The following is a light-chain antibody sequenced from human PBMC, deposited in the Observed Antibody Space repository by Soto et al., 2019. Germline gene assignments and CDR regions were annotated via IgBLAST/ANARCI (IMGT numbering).Light chain of an antibody. CDR2: KAS. V-gene: IGKV1-5*03. Sequence: DIEMTQSPSTLSACVGDRVTITCRASQSITDWLAWYQQKPGKAPKFLIYKASNLEGGVPSRFSGSGSGTEFTLTISSVQPDDFATYYCQYCDDYSWTFGQGTKVEIK. CDR1: QSITDW. J-gene: IGKJ1*01. CDR3: QYCDDYSWT.